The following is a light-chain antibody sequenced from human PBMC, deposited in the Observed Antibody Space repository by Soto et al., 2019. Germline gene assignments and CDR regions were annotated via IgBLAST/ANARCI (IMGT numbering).Light chain of an antibody. V-gene: IGKV1-39*01. Sequence: DIQMTQSPSSLSASVGDRVSIACRASQNISTFLHWYQQKPGKAPNLLIYAASTLQSDVPSRFSGSGTGTDFTLTISSLQPEDFATYHCQQTYIMSWTFGRGTKVDIK. CDR1: QNISTF. CDR2: AAS. J-gene: IGKJ1*01. CDR3: QQTYIMSWT.